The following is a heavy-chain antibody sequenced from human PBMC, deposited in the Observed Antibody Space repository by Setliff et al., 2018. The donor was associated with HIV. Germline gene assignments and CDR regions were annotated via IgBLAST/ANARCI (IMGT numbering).Heavy chain of an antibody. CDR2: LRTGTGDT. J-gene: IGHJ4*02. CDR1: GYTFTSYS. Sequence: ASVKVSCKASGYTFTSYSMHWVRQAPGQRLEWMGWLRTGTGDTSYSVKFQGRLTITRDTSANTAYMELKSLRSNDTAVYYCARDPQDTRGWYIYYFDYWGQGTLVTVS. D-gene: IGHD6-19*01. V-gene: IGHV1-3*04. CDR3: ARDPQDTRGWYIYYFDY.